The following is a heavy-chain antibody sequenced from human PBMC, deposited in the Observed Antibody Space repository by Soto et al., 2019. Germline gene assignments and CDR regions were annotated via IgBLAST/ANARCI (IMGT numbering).Heavy chain of an antibody. J-gene: IGHJ5*02. CDR2: IYYSGST. V-gene: IGHV4-31*03. Sequence: QVQLQESGPGLVKPSQTLSLTCTVSGGSISSGGYYWSWIRQHPGKGLEWIGYIYYSGSTYYNPSLKSRVTISVDTSKNQFSLKLSSVTTADTAVYYCAVWFGELHRDNWFDPWGQGTLVTVSS. D-gene: IGHD3-10*01. CDR3: AVWFGELHRDNWFDP. CDR1: GGSISSGGYY.